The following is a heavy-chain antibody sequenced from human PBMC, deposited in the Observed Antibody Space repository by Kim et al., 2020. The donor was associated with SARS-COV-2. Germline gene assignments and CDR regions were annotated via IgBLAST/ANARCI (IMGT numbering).Heavy chain of an antibody. CDR2: INIGNCDT. CDR3: ARNILRTTTLDY. J-gene: IGHJ4*02. CDR1: GYIFTNYA. V-gene: IGHV1-3*04. D-gene: IGHD5-12*01. Sequence: ASVKVSCKTSGYIFTNYAIHWVRQAPGQGLEWMGYINIGNCDTRYSQNFQGRVSLTTDTSASTAYMELISLRSDDSAVYYCARNILRTTTLDYWGQGTLV.